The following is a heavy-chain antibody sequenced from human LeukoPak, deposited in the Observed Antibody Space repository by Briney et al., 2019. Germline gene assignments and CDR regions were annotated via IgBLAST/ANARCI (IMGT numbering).Heavy chain of an antibody. CDR3: ARRMALPPPVAGLDAFDI. CDR1: GGSISSGGYY. CDR2: IYYSGST. J-gene: IGHJ3*02. D-gene: IGHD6-19*01. V-gene: IGHV4-31*03. Sequence: PSETLSLTCTVSGGSISSGGYYWSWLRQHPGKGLEWIGYIYYSGSTYYNPSLKSRVTISVDTSKNQFSLKLSSVTAADTAVYYCARRMALPPPVAGLDAFDIWGQGTMVTVSS.